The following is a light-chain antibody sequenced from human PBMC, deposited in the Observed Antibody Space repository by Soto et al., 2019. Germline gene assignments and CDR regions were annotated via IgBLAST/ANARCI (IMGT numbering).Light chain of an antibody. CDR2: DNN. J-gene: IGLJ2*01. Sequence: QSVLTQPPSVSAAPGQKVTISCSGSSSNIGNNYVSWYQQLPGTAPKLLIYDNNKRPSGIPDRFSGSKSGTSATLGITGLQTGDEADYYCGTWDSSLSADYVVFGGGTKLTVL. CDR1: SSNIGNNY. CDR3: GTWDSSLSADYVV. V-gene: IGLV1-51*01.